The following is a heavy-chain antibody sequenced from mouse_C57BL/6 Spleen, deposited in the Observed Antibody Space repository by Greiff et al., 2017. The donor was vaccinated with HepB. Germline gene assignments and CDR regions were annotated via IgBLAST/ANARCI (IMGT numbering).Heavy chain of an antibody. CDR1: GYSITSGYY. CDR3: ARGGDGPWFAY. D-gene: IGHD2-3*01. J-gene: IGHJ3*01. CDR2: ISYDGSN. Sequence: DVKLQESGPGLVKPSQSLSLTCSVTGYSITSGYYWNWIRQFPGNKLEWMGYISYDGSNNYNPSLKNRISITRDTSKNQFFLKLNSVTTEDTATYYCARGGDGPWFAYWGQGTLVTVSA. V-gene: IGHV3-6*01.